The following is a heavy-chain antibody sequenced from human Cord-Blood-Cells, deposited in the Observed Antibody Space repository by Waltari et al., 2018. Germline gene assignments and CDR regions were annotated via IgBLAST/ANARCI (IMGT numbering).Heavy chain of an antibody. J-gene: IGHJ5*02. Sequence: QVQLVQSGAEVKKPGSSVKVSCKASGGTFSSYAISWVRQAPGQGLEWMGGIIPIVGTANYAQKFQGRGTITADESTSTAYMELSSLRSEDTAVYYCARAIYCGGDCYSEFDPWGQGTLVTVSS. CDR1: GGTFSSYA. CDR3: ARAIYCGGDCYSEFDP. V-gene: IGHV1-69*01. CDR2: IIPIVGTA. D-gene: IGHD2-21*02.